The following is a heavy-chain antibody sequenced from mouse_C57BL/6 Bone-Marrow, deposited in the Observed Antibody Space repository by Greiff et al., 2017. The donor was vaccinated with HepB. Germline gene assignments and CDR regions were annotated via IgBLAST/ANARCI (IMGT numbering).Heavy chain of an antibody. CDR3: AREGAYDYDWFAY. D-gene: IGHD2-4*01. CDR1: GYTFTSYW. J-gene: IGHJ3*01. V-gene: IGHV1-72*01. CDR2: IDPNSGGT. Sequence: VKLQQPGAELVKPGASVKLSCKASGYTFTSYWMHWVKQRPGRGLEWIGRIDPNSGGTKYNEKFKSKATLTVDKPSSTAYMQLSSLTSEDSAVYYCAREGAYDYDWFAYWGQGTLVTVSA.